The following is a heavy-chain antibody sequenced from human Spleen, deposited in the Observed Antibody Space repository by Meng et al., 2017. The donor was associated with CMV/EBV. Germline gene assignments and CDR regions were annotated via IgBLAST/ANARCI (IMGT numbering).Heavy chain of an antibody. CDR1: GFIFSEYF. Sequence: GGSLRLSCAASGFIFSEYFMSWIRQTPGKGLEWLSHITNTGSRMYYADSVKGRFTISRDNAKNSLYLQMNSLRAEDTAVYYCARDSSGWWGQFDYWGQGISVTVSS. D-gene: IGHD6-19*01. CDR3: ARDSSGWWGQFDY. V-gene: IGHV3-11*04. CDR2: ITNTGSRM. J-gene: IGHJ4*02.